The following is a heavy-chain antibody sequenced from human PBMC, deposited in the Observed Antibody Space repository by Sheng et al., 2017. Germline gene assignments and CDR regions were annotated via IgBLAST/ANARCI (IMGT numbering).Heavy chain of an antibody. V-gene: IGHV1-69*04. Sequence: QVQLVQSGAEVKKPGSSVKVSCKASGGTFSSYAISWVRQAPGQGLEWMGGIIPILGIANYAQKFQGRVTITADKSTSTAYMELSSLRSEDTAVYYCARSQDIVVVPDPNHFDYWGQGTLVTVSS. CDR3: ARSQDIVVVPDPNHFDY. J-gene: IGHJ4*02. D-gene: IGHD2-2*01. CDR1: GGTFSSYA. CDR2: IIPILGIA.